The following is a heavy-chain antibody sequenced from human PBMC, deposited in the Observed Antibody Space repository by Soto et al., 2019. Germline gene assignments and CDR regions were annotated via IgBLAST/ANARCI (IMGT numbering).Heavy chain of an antibody. CDR1: GFTFSGSA. V-gene: IGHV3-73*01. Sequence: GGSLRLSCAASGFTFSGSAMHWVRQASGKGLEWVGRIRSKANSYATAYAASVKGRFTIPRDDSKNTAYLQMNSLKTEDTAVYYCTSEGYYDSSGYFYYYYYGMDVWGQGTTVTVSS. J-gene: IGHJ6*02. CDR3: TSEGYYDSSGYFYYYYYGMDV. CDR2: IRSKANSYAT. D-gene: IGHD3-22*01.